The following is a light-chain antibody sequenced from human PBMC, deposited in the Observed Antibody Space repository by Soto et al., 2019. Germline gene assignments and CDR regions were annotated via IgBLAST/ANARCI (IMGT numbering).Light chain of an antibody. Sequence: EIVLTQSPGTLSLSPGERATLSCRASQSVSSSYLAWYQQKPGQAPRLLIYAASSMATGIPDRFSGSGSGTDFTLTISRLEPEDFAVYYCQEYGSSLFTFGPGTKVDTK. CDR2: AAS. CDR3: QEYGSSLFT. V-gene: IGKV3-20*01. CDR1: QSVSSSY. J-gene: IGKJ3*01.